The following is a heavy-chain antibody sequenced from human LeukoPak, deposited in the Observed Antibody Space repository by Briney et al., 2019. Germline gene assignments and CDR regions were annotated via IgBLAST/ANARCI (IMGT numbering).Heavy chain of an antibody. J-gene: IGHJ3*02. Sequence: SETLSLTCTVSGGSISSYYWSWIRQPPGKGLEWIEYIYTSGSTNYNPSLKSRVTISVDTSKNQFSLKLSSVTAADTAVYYCARSNMGVVGAFDIWGQGTMVTVSS. CDR1: GGSISSYY. V-gene: IGHV4-4*09. CDR3: ARSNMGVVGAFDI. CDR2: IYTSGST. D-gene: IGHD2-21*01.